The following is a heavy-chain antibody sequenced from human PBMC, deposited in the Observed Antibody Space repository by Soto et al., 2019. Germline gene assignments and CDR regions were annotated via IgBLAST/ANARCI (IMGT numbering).Heavy chain of an antibody. CDR2: ISSSGSTI. CDR3: AREDYDTLTGSLKPDAFDI. D-gene: IGHD3-9*01. Sequence: PGGSLRLSCAASGFTFSDYYMSWIRQAPGKGLEWVSYISSSGSTIYYADSVKGRFTISRDNAKNSLYLQMNSLRAEDTAVYYCAREDYDTLTGSLKPDAFDIWGQGTMVTVSS. V-gene: IGHV3-11*01. CDR1: GFTFSDYY. J-gene: IGHJ3*02.